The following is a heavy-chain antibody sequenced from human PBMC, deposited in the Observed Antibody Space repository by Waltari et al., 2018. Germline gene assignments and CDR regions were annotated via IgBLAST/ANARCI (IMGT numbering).Heavy chain of an antibody. CDR2: INPNSGGT. CDR3: ARRNDAGAFDI. CDR1: GYTFSGYY. J-gene: IGHJ3*02. Sequence: QVQLVQSGAEVKKPGASVKVSCKASGYTFSGYYMPGVRQAPGQGLEWMGWINPNSGGTNYAQKFQGRVTMTRDTSIITGYMELSRLRSDDTAVYYCARRNDAGAFDIWGQGTMVTVSS. V-gene: IGHV1-2*02. D-gene: IGHD1-1*01.